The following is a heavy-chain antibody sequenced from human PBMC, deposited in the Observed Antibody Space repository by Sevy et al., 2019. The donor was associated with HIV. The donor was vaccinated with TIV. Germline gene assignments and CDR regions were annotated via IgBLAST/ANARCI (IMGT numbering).Heavy chain of an antibody. V-gene: IGHV3-48*03. CDR3: SRAQDYYDSSGAYYFDY. J-gene: IGHJ4*02. CDR2: ITSSGSTI. Sequence: GGSLRLSCAASGFTFSISEMNWVRQAPGKGLEWVSYITSSGSTIYYADSVKGRFTISRDNAKNSLYLQMNSLRAEDTAIYYCSRAQDYYDSSGAYYFDYWGQGALVTVSS. D-gene: IGHD3-22*01. CDR1: GFTFSISE.